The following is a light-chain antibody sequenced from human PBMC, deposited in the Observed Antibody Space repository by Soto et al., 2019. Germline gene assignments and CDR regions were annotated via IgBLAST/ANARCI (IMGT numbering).Light chain of an antibody. CDR1: QSVGSN. Sequence: EVVMTQSPVTLSVSPGERATLSCRASQSVGSNLGWYQQKPGQAPRLLVYVESTRAPLFPARFSGSGSGTEFPLTISSLQSDYLAVYFCQQDNNWPLTFGPGTQVDI. V-gene: IGKV3-15*01. CDR2: VES. J-gene: IGKJ3*01. CDR3: QQDNNWPLT.